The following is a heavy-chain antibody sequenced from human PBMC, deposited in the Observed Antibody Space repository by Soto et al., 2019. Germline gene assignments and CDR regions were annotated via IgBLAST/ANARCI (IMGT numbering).Heavy chain of an antibody. CDR3: ARALSGYGLDY. CDR2: IWYDGCNQ. D-gene: IGHD5-12*01. J-gene: IGHJ4*02. Sequence: QVQLVESGGGVDQPGRSLRLSCAASGFTFSDYGMHWVRQAPGKGLEWVAVIWYDGCNQRYADSVKGRFTISRDNSKNTLYLQMNSLRVEDTAVYYCARALSGYGLDYWGQGTLVTVSS. CDR1: GFTFSDYG. V-gene: IGHV3-33*01.